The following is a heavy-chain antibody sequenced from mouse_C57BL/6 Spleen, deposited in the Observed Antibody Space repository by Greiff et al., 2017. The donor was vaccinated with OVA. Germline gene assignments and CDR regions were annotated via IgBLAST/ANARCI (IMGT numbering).Heavy chain of an antibody. CDR2: IWTGGGT. V-gene: IGHV2-9-1*01. CDR3: ARNLWDYDGGFDY. J-gene: IGHJ2*01. CDR1: GFSLTSYA. Sequence: QVQLQQSGPGLVAPSQSLSITCTVSGFSLTSYAISWVRQPPGKGLEWLGVIWTGGGTNYNSALKSRLSISKNNSKSQVFLKRNSLQTDDTARYYGARNLWDYDGGFDYWGQGTTLTVSS. D-gene: IGHD2-4*01.